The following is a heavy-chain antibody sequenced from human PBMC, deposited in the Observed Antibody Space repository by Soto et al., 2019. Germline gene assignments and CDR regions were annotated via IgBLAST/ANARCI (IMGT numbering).Heavy chain of an antibody. Sequence: PETLSLTCSVSGGSTSSGPYSWGWIREPPGKGLEWIGTFHYSGRTYYSPSLESRVTISVDTSKNQFSLKVSSVTAADSAVFYCARLAGYCSGTSCYGYYGMDVWVQGPTVT. CDR2: FHYSGRT. CDR3: ARLAGYCSGTSCYGYYGMDV. V-gene: IGHV4-39*01. J-gene: IGHJ6*02. D-gene: IGHD2-2*01. CDR1: GGSTSSGPYS.